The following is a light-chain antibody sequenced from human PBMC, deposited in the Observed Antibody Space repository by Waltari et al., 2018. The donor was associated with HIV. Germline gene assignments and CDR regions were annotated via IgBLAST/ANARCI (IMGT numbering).Light chain of an antibody. V-gene: IGLV3-27*01. Sequence: SYELTQPSSVSVSPGQTARITCSGDVLAKTYARWFQQKPGQAPVLVIYKDSERPSGIPERFSGSSSGTTVTLTISGAQVEDEADYYCYSAADNNAVFGGGTKLTVL. CDR3: YSAADNNAV. CDR2: KDS. CDR1: VLAKTY. J-gene: IGLJ3*02.